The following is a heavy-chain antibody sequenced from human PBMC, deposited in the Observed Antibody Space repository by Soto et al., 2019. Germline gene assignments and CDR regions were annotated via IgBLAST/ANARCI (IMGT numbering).Heavy chain of an antibody. V-gene: IGHV3-23*01. CDR1: GFTFSNYA. CDR3: ARAIGADFIDY. CDR2: ISDNGANT. D-gene: IGHD6-25*01. Sequence: EVQMLESGGGVVRPGGSLRLSCIASGFTFSNYAMSWVRQAPGKGLEWVSTISDNGANTFIGDSMKDHFDISRDNSKNTVFLHLSTVRAEDTAIYYCARAIGADFIDYWGQGTPVTVSS. J-gene: IGHJ4*02.